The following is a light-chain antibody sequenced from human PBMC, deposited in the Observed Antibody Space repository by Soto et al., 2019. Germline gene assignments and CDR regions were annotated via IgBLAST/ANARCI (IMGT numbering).Light chain of an antibody. Sequence: QSVLTQPRSVSGSPGQSVTISCTGTSSDVGGYNYVSWYQQHPGKAPKLMIYDVSKRPSGVPDRFSGSKSGNTASLTVSGLQAEDEADYYCSSYAGTNIVLFGGGTKLTVL. J-gene: IGLJ2*01. V-gene: IGLV2-11*01. CDR3: SSYAGTNIVL. CDR1: SSDVGGYNY. CDR2: DVS.